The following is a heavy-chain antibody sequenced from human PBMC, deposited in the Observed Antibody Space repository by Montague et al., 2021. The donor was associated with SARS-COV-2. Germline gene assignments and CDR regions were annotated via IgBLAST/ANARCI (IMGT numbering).Heavy chain of an antibody. V-gene: IGHV4-30-2*01. CDR2: IYHNRTT. CDR1: GVSIISPGYS. Sequence: TLSLTCAVSGVSIISPGYSWNSIRHQPRQDLEWIVYIYHNRTTYYNPYLKSRATISVDTSKNQFSLKLSPVTAADTAVYYCARDIAVAGLFDYWGQGTLVTVSS. CDR3: ARDIAVAGLFDY. J-gene: IGHJ4*02. D-gene: IGHD6-19*01.